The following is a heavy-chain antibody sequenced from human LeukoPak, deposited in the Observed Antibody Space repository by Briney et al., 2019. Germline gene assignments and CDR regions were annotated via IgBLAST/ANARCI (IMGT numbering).Heavy chain of an antibody. Sequence: SETLSLTCSVSGAPISGYFWTWIRQSPGKGLEWIGFIHYTGSINYNPSLKSRVTMSVDTSKNQFSLKLTSVTAADSAVYYCARNFCTGGSCYINDDWGQGTLVTVSS. J-gene: IGHJ4*02. V-gene: IGHV4-59*01. CDR3: ARNFCTGGSCYINDD. D-gene: IGHD2-15*01. CDR1: GAPISGYF. CDR2: IHYTGSI.